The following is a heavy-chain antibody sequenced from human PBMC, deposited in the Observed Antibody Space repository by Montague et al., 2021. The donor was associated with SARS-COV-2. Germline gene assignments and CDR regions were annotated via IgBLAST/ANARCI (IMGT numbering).Heavy chain of an antibody. J-gene: IGHJ6*02. Sequence: SESLSLTCSVSGGCISSSSSYWGWIRQPPGMGLEWIGSIYYSGSTYYNPSLKSRITISVDTSKNQFSLRLTSVTAADTAVYYCARDIRIPMLIVIQGYDMDVWGQGTTVTVSS. D-gene: IGHD3-22*01. CDR2: IYYSGST. V-gene: IGHV4-39*07. CDR3: ARDIRIPMLIVIQGYDMDV. CDR1: GGCISSSSSY.